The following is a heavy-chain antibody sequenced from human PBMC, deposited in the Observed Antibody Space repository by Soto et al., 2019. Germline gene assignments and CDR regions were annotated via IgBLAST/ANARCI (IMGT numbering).Heavy chain of an antibody. D-gene: IGHD3-10*01. Sequence: ASVKVSCKASGYIFINYAIHWVRQAPGQGLEWMGWINAGKGDTIYSQKFQDRITINRDTSASTAYMELGRLRPEDMAVYYCARSPMNRGVIGAFDPWGQGTLVTVSS. J-gene: IGHJ5*02. CDR1: GYIFINYA. CDR2: INAGKGDT. V-gene: IGHV1-3*01. CDR3: ARSPMNRGVIGAFDP.